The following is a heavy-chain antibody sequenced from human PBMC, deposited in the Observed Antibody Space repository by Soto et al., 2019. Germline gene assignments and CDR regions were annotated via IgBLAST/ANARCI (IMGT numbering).Heavy chain of an antibody. D-gene: IGHD1-26*01. CDR2: IYNGGST. Sequence: EVQLVESGGGLVQPGGSLRLSCAASGFTVSSNYMSWVRQAPGKGLEWVSVIYNGGSTYYADSVKGRFTISRDNSKNTLYLKRNSRGAGDTAVYNWARDGTPPGRDVWGQGTTVTVPS. J-gene: IGHJ6*02. CDR1: GFTVSSNY. V-gene: IGHV3-66*01. CDR3: ARDGTPPGRDV.